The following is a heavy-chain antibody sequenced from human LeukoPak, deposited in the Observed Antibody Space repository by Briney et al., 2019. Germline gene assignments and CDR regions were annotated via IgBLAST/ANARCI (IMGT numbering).Heavy chain of an antibody. V-gene: IGHV1-2*02. D-gene: IGHD3-9*01. CDR3: ARSLAISSNIDY. CDR2: INPNSGGT. J-gene: IGHJ4*02. Sequence: ASVKVSCKASGYTFTGYYMHWVRQAPGQGLEWVGWINPNSGGTNYAQKFQGRVTMTRDTSISTAYMELSRLRSDDTAVYYCARSLAISSNIDYWGQGTLVTVSS. CDR1: GYTFTGYY.